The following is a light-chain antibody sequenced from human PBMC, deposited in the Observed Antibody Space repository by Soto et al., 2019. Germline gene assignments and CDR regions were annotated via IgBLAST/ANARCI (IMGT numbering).Light chain of an antibody. CDR2: GAS. CDR3: QQYGSSPLT. CDR1: QSVSSSY. J-gene: IGKJ4*01. Sequence: EIVLTQSPGTLSLSPGERGTLSCRASQSVSSSYLAWYQQKPGQAPRLLIYGASSRATGTPDRFSGSGSGTQFSLTIGRLEPEDFAVYYCQQYGSSPLTFGGGTKVEIK. V-gene: IGKV3-20*01.